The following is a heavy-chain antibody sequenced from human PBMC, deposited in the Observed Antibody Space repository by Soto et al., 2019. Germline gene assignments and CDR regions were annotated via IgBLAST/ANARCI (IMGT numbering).Heavy chain of an antibody. J-gene: IGHJ6*02. Sequence: QVHLVESGGGVVQPGGSLRLSCAASGFTINRNDMYWVRQAPGKGLEWVAVMSFDGNHRHYADSVKGRFTISRDNSKNTLSLEMNSLRRDDTAVYYCASCERFPRVGVDYYALDVWGQGTTVIVSS. CDR1: GFTINRND. D-gene: IGHD3-3*01. CDR3: ASCERFPRVGVDYYALDV. CDR2: MSFDGNHR. V-gene: IGHV3-30*03.